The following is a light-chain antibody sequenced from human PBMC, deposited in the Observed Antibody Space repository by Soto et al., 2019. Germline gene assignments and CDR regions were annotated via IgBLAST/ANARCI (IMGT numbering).Light chain of an antibody. CDR2: KNN. J-gene: IGLJ2*01. V-gene: IGLV6-57*04. Sequence: NFMLTQPHSVSESPGKTVSISCTRSSGGIASNYVQWYQQRPGSAPTTVIYKNNQRPSGVPARFSGSTDGSSNSASLTISGLQIEDEADYYCQYYDTTTVVSGGGTKVTVL. CDR3: QYYDTTTVV. CDR1: SGGIASNY.